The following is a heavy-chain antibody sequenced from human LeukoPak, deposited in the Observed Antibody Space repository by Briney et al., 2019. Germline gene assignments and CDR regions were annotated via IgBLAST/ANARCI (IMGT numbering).Heavy chain of an antibody. CDR3: ARPYGGYSYAQFDY. J-gene: IGHJ4*02. CDR2: IIPIFGTA. CDR1: GGTFSSYA. Sequence: GASVKVSCKASGGTFSSYAISWVRQAPGQGLEWMGGIIPIFGTANYAQKFQGRVTITTDESTSTAYMELSSLRSEDTAVYYCARPYGGYSYAQFDYWGQGTLVTVSS. D-gene: IGHD5-18*01. V-gene: IGHV1-69*05.